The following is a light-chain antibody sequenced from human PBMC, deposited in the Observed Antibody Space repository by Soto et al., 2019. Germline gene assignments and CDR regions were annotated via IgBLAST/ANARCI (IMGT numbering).Light chain of an antibody. CDR3: QQLNSYPLT. CDR1: RDVGSD. V-gene: IGKV1-17*01. J-gene: IGKJ4*01. Sequence: TQITRSALSLSASVVEKIIITWLASRDVGSDVSWYQQTPVQAPKLVIYSASNLYTGVPSRFSGSGSGTDFTLTISSLQPEDFATYYCQQLNSYPLTFGGGTKVDNK. CDR2: SAS.